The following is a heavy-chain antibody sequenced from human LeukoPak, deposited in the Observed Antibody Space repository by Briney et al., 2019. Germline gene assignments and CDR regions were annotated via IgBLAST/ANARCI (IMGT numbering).Heavy chain of an antibody. V-gene: IGHV1-8*02. J-gene: IGHJ6*03. CDR2: INPNSGNT. CDR3: ARGVLRYFDWLLSNLYYYYMDV. D-gene: IGHD3-9*01. CDR1: GYTFTGYY. Sequence: ASVKVSCKASGYTFTGYYMHWVRQAPGQGLEWMGWINPNSGNTGYAQKFQGRVTMTRNTSISTAYMELSSLRSEDTAVYYCARGVLRYFDWLLSNLYYYYMDVWGKGTTVTISS.